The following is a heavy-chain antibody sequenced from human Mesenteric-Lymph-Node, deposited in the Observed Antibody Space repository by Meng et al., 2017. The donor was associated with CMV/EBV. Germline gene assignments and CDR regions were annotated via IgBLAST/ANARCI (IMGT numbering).Heavy chain of an antibody. D-gene: IGHD2-21*01. CDR2: IIPTLGLP. Sequence: SVKVSCKASGYTFISYDIIWVRQATGQGLEWMGGIIPTLGLPNYAQRFQGRVTITTDESTSTAYMELSSLRSDDTAVYFCAREFRNTPYYFGMDVWGQGTTVTVSS. V-gene: IGHV1-69*10. CDR3: AREFRNTPYYFGMDV. J-gene: IGHJ6*02. CDR1: GYTFISYD.